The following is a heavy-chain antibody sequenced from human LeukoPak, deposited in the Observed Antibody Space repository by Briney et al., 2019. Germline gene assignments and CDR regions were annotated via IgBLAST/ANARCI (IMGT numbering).Heavy chain of an antibody. CDR1: GYTLTELS. CDR3: ATSGGVGATPSGAYYYYGMDV. CDR2: FDPEDGET. V-gene: IGHV1-24*01. D-gene: IGHD1-26*01. Sequence: ASVKVSCKVSGYTLTELSMHWVRQAPGKGLEWMGGFDPEDGETIYAQKFQGRVTMTEDTSTDTAYMELSSLRSEDTAVYYCATSGGVGATPSGAYYYYGMDVWGQGTTVTVSS. J-gene: IGHJ6*02.